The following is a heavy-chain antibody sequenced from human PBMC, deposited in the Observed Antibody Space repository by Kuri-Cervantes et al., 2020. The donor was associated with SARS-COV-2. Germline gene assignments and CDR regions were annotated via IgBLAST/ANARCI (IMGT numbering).Heavy chain of an antibody. J-gene: IGHJ4*02. Sequence: GGSLRLSCAASGFIFSNYWMSWVRHAPGRGLEWVANIKQDGSEEFYVDSVKGRFTVSRDNAKNSLYLQMNSLRAEDTAVYYCARDCSSTSCYFGSAGDFDYWGQGTLVTVSS. CDR3: ARDCSSTSCYFGSAGDFDY. V-gene: IGHV3-7*01. CDR2: IKQDGSEE. D-gene: IGHD2-2*01. CDR1: GFIFSNYW.